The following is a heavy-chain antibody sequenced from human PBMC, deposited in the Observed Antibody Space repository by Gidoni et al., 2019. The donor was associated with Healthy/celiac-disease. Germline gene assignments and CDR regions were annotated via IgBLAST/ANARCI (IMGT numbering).Heavy chain of an antibody. V-gene: IGHV1-69*01. CDR2: IIPIFGTA. Sequence: QVQLVQSGAEVKQPGSSVKVSCKASAGTFSSYAISWVRQAPGQGLEWLGGIIPIFGTANYAQKFQGRVTITADESTSTAYMELSSLRSEDTAVYYCATIKGGSYFLDAFDIWGQGTMVTVSS. D-gene: IGHD1-26*01. J-gene: IGHJ3*02. CDR1: AGTFSSYA. CDR3: ATIKGGSYFLDAFDI.